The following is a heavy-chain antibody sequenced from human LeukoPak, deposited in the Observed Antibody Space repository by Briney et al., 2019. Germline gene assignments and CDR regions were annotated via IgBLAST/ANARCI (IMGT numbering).Heavy chain of an antibody. Sequence: GGSLRLSCAASGFTFDDYAMHWVRQAPGKGLEWVSGISWNSGSIGYADSVKGRFTISRDNAKNSLYLQMNSLRAEDMALYYCAKDRASGYSSSGFDYWGQGTLVTVSS. CDR2: ISWNSGSI. CDR3: AKDRASGYSSSGFDY. V-gene: IGHV3-9*03. J-gene: IGHJ4*02. D-gene: IGHD6-13*01. CDR1: GFTFDDYA.